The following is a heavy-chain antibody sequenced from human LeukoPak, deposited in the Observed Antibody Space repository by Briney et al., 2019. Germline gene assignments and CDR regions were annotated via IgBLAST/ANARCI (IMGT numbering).Heavy chain of an antibody. CDR2: INRDGSST. D-gene: IGHD5-18*01. V-gene: IGHV3-74*01. Sequence: GGSLRLSCAASGFTFSSYWMHWVRQAPGKGLVWVSRINRDGSSTSYADSVKGRFTISRDNDKNTLYLHMNSLRAEDTAVYYCARDDAGYSYDPRGWFDPWGQGTLVTVSS. J-gene: IGHJ5*02. CDR3: ARDDAGYSYDPRGWFDP. CDR1: GFTFSSYW.